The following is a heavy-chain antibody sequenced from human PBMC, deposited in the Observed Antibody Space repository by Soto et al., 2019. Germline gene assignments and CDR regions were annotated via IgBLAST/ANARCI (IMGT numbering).Heavy chain of an antibody. CDR2: IYWDDDK. V-gene: IGHV2-5*02. Sequence: QITLKESGPTLVKPTQTLTLTCTFSGFSLSTSGVGVGWIRQPPGKALEWLALIYWDDDKRYSPSLKSRLTTPXXTSKNQVVLTVTNMDPVDTATYYCARFLAAEIFDYWGQGTLVTVSS. J-gene: IGHJ4*02. CDR1: GFSLSTSGVG. D-gene: IGHD6-25*01. CDR3: ARFLAAEIFDY.